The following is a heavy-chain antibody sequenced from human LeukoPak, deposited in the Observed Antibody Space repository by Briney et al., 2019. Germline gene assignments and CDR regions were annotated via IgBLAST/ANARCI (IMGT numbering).Heavy chain of an antibody. CDR1: GFTFSSYW. V-gene: IGHV3-74*01. J-gene: IGHJ4*02. CDR3: ARDGYSFGHDFDY. D-gene: IGHD5-18*01. CDR2: IKGDGSST. Sequence: GGSLRLSCAASGFTFSSYWMRWVRHIPGKGLVWVSRIKGDGSSTSYADSVKGRFTISRDNAKNTLYLQMNSLRAEDTAVYYCARDGYSFGHDFDYWGQGTLVTVSS.